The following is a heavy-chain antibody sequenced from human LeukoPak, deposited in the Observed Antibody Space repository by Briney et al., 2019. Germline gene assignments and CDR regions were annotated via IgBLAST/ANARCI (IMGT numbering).Heavy chain of an antibody. CDR3: ARDRVAGSVDY. CDR1: GFTFSSYG. V-gene: IGHV3-30*03. CDR2: ISYDGSNK. J-gene: IGHJ4*02. Sequence: PGGSLRLSCAAPGFTFSSYGMHWVRQAPGKGLEWVAVISYDGSNKYYADSVKGRFTISRDNAKNSLYLQMNSLRAEDTAVYYCARDRVAGSVDYWGQGTLVTVSS. D-gene: IGHD6-19*01.